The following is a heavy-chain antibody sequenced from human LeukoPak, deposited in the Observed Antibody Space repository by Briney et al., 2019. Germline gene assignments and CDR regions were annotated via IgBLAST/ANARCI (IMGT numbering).Heavy chain of an antibody. CDR2: INPNSGGT. CDR1: GYTFTGYY. D-gene: IGHD6-6*01. J-gene: IGHJ4*02. V-gene: IGHV1-2*02. CDR3: ARGSHSSSPYYFDY. Sequence: ASVKVSCKTSGYTFTGYYMHWVRQAPGQGLEWMGWINPNSGGTNYAQKFQGRVTMTRDTSISTAYMELSRLRSDDTAVYYCARGSHSSSPYYFDYWGQGTLVTVSS.